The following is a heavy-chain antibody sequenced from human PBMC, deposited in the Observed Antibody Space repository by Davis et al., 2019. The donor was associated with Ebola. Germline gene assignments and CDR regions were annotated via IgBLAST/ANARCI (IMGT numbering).Heavy chain of an antibody. CDR1: GGSISSGGYS. CDR2: IYHSGST. V-gene: IGHV4-30-2*03. J-gene: IGHJ5*02. CDR3: ARLSQYYYGSGSYYKSDWFDP. Sequence: SETLSLTCAVSGGSISSGGYSWSWIRQPPGKGLEWIGYIYHSGSTYYNPSLKSRVTISVDTSKNQFSLKLSSVTAADTAVYYCARLSQYYYGSGSYYKSDWFDPWGQGTLVTVSS. D-gene: IGHD3-10*01.